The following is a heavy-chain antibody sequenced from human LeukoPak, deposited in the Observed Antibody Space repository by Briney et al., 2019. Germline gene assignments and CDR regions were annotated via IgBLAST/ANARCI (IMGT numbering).Heavy chain of an antibody. CDR2: IWYDGSNK. D-gene: IGHD6-19*01. CDR3: ARDRGSGWYYFDY. V-gene: IGHV3-33*01. Sequence: GGSLRLSCAASGFTFSSYGMHWVRQAPGKGLEWVAVIWYDGSNKYYADSVKGQFTISRDNSKNTLYLQMNSLRAEDTAVYYCARDRGSGWYYFDYWGQGTLVTVSS. J-gene: IGHJ4*02. CDR1: GFTFSSYG.